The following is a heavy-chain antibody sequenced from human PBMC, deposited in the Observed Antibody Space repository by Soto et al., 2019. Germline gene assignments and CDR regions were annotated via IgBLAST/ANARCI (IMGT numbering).Heavy chain of an antibody. CDR3: ARMRNPQYLWYYYTLDV. CDR1: GYSFTNYW. CDR2: IYPHDFDT. D-gene: IGHD2-21*01. Sequence: PGESLKISCKASGYSFTNYWIRWVRQMPGKGLEWVGIIYPHDFDTRYSPSFQGQVTISVDKSINTAYLQWRSLKASDTATYYCARMRNPQYLWYYYTLDVWGQGTTVTVSS. V-gene: IGHV5-51*01. J-gene: IGHJ6*02.